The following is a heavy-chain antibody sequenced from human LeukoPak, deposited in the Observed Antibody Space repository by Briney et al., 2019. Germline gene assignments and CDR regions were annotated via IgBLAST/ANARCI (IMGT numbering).Heavy chain of an antibody. D-gene: IGHD5-12*01. Sequence: GGSLRLSCAASGFTFSSYSMNWVRQAPGKGLEWVSSISSSSSYIYHADSVKGRFTISRDNAKNSLYLQMNSLRAEDTAVYYCARRVALDYWGQGTLVTVSS. CDR1: GFTFSSYS. J-gene: IGHJ4*02. V-gene: IGHV3-21*01. CDR2: ISSSSSYI. CDR3: ARRVALDY.